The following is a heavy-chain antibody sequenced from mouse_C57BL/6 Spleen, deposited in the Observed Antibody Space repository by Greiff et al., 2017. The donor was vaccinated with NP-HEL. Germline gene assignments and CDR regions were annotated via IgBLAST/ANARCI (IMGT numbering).Heavy chain of an antibody. CDR3: ARSELYYFDY. J-gene: IGHJ2*01. CDR1: GYTFTSYW. Sequence: VQLQQPGAELVKPGASVKLSCKASGYTFTSYWMHWVKQRPGQGLEWIGMIHPNSGSTNYNEKFKSKATLTVDKSSSTAYMQLSRLTSEDSAVYYCARSELYYFDYWGQGTTLTVSS. V-gene: IGHV1-64*01. D-gene: IGHD4-1*01. CDR2: IHPNSGST.